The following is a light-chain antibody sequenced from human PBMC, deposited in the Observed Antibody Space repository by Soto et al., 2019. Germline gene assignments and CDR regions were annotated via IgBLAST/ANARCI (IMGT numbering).Light chain of an antibody. J-gene: IGKJ1*01. CDR3: RHYIISPKT. V-gene: IGKV3-20*01. Sequence: EIVLTQSPGTLSLSPGERATLSCRASQSVANNYLAWYHQKPGQAPRLLIYDASSRPTGIPDRFSGSGSGTDFTLTISRLEPFDFTVYYPRHYIISPKTF. CDR1: QSVANNY. CDR2: DAS.